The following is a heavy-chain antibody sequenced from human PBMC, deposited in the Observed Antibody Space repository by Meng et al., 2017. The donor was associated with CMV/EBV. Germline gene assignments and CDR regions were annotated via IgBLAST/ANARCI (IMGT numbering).Heavy chain of an antibody. CDR3: AQSGGTYDFWSGYYSSSDTYGMDV. V-gene: IGHV3-30-3*01. CDR2: ISYDGSNK. D-gene: IGHD3-3*01. Sequence: GESLKISCAASGFTFSSYAMHWVRQAPGKGLEWVAVISYDGSNKYYADSVKGRFTISRDNSKNTLYLQMNSLRAEDTAVYYCAQSGGTYDFWSGYYSSSDTYGMDVWGQGTTVTVS. CDR1: GFTFSSYA. J-gene: IGHJ6*02.